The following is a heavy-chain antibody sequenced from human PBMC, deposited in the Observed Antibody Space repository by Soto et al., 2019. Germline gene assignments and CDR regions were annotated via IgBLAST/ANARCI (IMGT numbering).Heavy chain of an antibody. CDR1: GGSIRDYF. J-gene: IGHJ4*02. V-gene: IGHV4-59*01. D-gene: IGHD4-17*01. CDR2: IYYSGRT. CDR3: ARVGGDDFGDSGGFDY. Sequence: PSETLSLTCTVSGGSIRDYFWTWIRQPPGKGLEWIGYIYYSGRTNYNPSLKSRVSISVDTSKNHCSLQLRSVTAADTAVYYCARVGGDDFGDSGGFDYWGQGTLVTVSS.